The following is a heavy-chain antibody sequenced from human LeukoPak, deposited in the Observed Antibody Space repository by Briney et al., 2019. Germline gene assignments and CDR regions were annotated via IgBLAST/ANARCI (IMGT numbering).Heavy chain of an antibody. D-gene: IGHD3-9*01. V-gene: IGHV1-18*01. J-gene: IGHJ3*02. CDR3: ARDREYYDILTGYSHDAFDI. Sequence: ASVKVSCKASGYTFTSYGISWVRQAPGQGLEWMGWISAYNGNTNYAQKLQGRVTMTTDTSTSTAYMELRSLRSDDTAVYYCARDREYYDILTGYSHDAFDIWGRGTMVTVSS. CDR1: GYTFTSYG. CDR2: ISAYNGNT.